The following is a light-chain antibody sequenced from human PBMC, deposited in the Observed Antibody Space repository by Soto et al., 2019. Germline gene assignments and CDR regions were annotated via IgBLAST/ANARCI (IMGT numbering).Light chain of an antibody. CDR3: SSYTGGSTVV. CDR1: SSDVGGYDY. J-gene: IGLJ2*01. Sequence: QSALTQPASGSGSPGQSITISCTGSSSDVGGYDYVSWFQQQPGKAPKLIIYDVGNRPSGISNRFSGSKSGNTASLTISGLQAEDEADYYCSSYTGGSTVVFGGGTKLTVL. CDR2: DVG. V-gene: IGLV2-14*01.